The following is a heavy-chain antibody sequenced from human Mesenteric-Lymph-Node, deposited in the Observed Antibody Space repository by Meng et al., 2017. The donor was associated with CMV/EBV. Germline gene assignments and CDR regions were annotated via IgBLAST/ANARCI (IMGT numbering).Heavy chain of an antibody. D-gene: IGHD4-11*01. Sequence: SETLSPTCAVHGGSFSGYYWSWIRQPPGKGLEWIGEINHSGSTNSNPSLKSRVTISVDTSKNQFSLKLSSVTAADTAVYYRARDSTLDSNFNWFDPWGQGTQVTVSS. V-gene: IGHV4-34*01. J-gene: IGHJ5*02. CDR1: GGSFSGYY. CDR2: INHSGST. CDR3: ARDSTLDSNFNWFDP.